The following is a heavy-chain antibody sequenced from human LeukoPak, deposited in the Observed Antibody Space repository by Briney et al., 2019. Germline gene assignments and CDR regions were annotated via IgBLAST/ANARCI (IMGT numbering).Heavy chain of an antibody. CDR1: GFTFSSYS. CDR3: AKTPGTSRYNWFDP. Sequence: GGSLRLSCAASGFTFSSYSMNWVRQAPGKGLEWVSSISSSSSYIYYADSVKGRFTISRDNAKNPLYLQMNSLRAEDTAVYYCAKTPGTSRYNWFDPWGQGTLVTVSS. CDR2: ISSSSSYI. V-gene: IGHV3-21*04. J-gene: IGHJ5*02. D-gene: IGHD6-6*01.